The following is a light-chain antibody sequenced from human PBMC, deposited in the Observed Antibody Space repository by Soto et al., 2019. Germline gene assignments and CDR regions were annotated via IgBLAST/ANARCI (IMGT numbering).Light chain of an antibody. CDR3: QQYNNWPPIT. CDR1: RGISSN. J-gene: IGKJ5*01. Sequence: EIVVTKSPATVSVSQGERATLSCKASRGISSNLAWYQQKPGQAPRLLIYDASTRATGIPARFSGSGSGTEFTLTISSLQPEDFAVYYCQQYNNWPPITFRQGTRLEIK. CDR2: DAS. V-gene: IGKV3-15*01.